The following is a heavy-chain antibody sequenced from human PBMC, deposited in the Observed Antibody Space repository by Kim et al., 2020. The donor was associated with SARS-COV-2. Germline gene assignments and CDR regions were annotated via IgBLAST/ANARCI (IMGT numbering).Heavy chain of an antibody. J-gene: IGHJ6*02. V-gene: IGHV3-30*18. CDR2: ISYDGSNK. Sequence: GGSLRLSCAASGFTFSKYGMHWVRQAPGKGLEWVAVISYDGSNKYYADSVKGRFTISRDNSKNTLYLQMNSLRAEDTAVYYCAKIRVTMIYNYYYGMDVWGQGTTVTVSS. D-gene: IGHD3-22*01. CDR3: AKIRVTMIYNYYYGMDV. CDR1: GFTFSKYG.